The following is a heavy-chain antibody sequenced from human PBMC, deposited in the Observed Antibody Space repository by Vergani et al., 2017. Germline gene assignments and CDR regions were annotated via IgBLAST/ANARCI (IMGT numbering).Heavy chain of an antibody. Sequence: QVQLVQSGAEVKKPGSSVKVSCKASGGPFSSYAISWVRPAPGQGLAWMGVISPIFGTATYAQKFQGRVTITAGESTSTAYMELSSLGSEDTAVYYCARGPGLDPKYYYYYMDGWGKGTTVTVSS. V-gene: IGHV1-69*01. CDR1: GGPFSSYA. CDR2: ISPIFGTA. D-gene: IGHD1-1*01. J-gene: IGHJ6*03. CDR3: ARGPGLDPKYYYYYMDG.